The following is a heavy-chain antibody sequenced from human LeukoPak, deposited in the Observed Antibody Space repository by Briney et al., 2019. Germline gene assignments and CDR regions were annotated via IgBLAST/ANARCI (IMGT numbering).Heavy chain of an antibody. CDR1: GGTFSSYA. J-gene: IGHJ4*02. Sequence: GSSVKVSCKASGGTFSSYAISWERQAPGQGLECMGGIIPIFGSANYAQKFQGRVTITADESTSTAYMELSSLRSEDTAVYYCARTRVGATDYYFDYWGQGTLVTVSS. V-gene: IGHV1-69*01. D-gene: IGHD1-26*01. CDR2: IIPIFGSA. CDR3: ARTRVGATDYYFDY.